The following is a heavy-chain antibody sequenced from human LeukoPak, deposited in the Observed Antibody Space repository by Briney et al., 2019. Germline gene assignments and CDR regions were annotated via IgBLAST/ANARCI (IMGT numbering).Heavy chain of an antibody. D-gene: IGHD3-22*01. V-gene: IGHV1-69*13. J-gene: IGHJ4*02. CDR2: IIPIFGTA. Sequence: SVNVSCTASGGTFSSYAISWVRQAPGQGLEWMGGIIPIFGTANYAQKFQGRVTITADESTSTAYMELSSLRSEDTAVYYCARGFDYDSSGYIDYWGQGTLVTVSS. CDR3: ARGFDYDSSGYIDY. CDR1: GGTFSSYA.